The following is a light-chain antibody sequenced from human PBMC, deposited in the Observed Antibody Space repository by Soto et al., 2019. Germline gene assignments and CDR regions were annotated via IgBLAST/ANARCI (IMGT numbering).Light chain of an antibody. Sequence: IPMTQSPSSLSASVGDRLNITCRASQTIDNFLNWYQQQPGQAPKLLVYAASSLHSGVPSRFSGSGSGTDFTLNVSNLQPEDCAAFLCHKTYNVLWKCGQGTRVEIK. V-gene: IGKV1-39*01. J-gene: IGKJ1*01. CDR3: HKTYNVLWK. CDR1: QTIDNF. CDR2: AAS.